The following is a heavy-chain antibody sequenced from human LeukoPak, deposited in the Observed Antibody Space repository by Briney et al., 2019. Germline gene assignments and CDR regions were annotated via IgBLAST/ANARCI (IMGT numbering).Heavy chain of an antibody. CDR1: GGSISSSSYY. Sequence: SETLSLTCTVSGGSISSSSYYWGWIRQPPGKGLEWIGSIYYSGSTYYNPSLKSRVTISVDTSKNQFSLKLSSVTAADTAVYYCATNYDSSGYYLSPLTKPFDYWGQGTLVTVSS. D-gene: IGHD3-22*01. CDR2: IYYSGST. V-gene: IGHV4-39*07. J-gene: IGHJ4*02. CDR3: ATNYDSSGYYLSPLTKPFDY.